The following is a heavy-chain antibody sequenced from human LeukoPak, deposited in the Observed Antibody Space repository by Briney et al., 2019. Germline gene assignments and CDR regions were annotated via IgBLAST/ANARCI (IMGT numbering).Heavy chain of an antibody. CDR1: GFTFDDHG. V-gene: IGHV3-20*04. CDR2: INWNGGST. CDR3: AKGVTMIVVPNYFDY. D-gene: IGHD3-22*01. J-gene: IGHJ4*02. Sequence: PGGSLRLSCAASGFTFDDHGMSWVRQAPGKGLEWVSGINWNGGSTGYADSVKGRFTISRDNSKNTLYLQMNSLRAEDTAVYYCAKGVTMIVVPNYFDYWGQGTLVTVSS.